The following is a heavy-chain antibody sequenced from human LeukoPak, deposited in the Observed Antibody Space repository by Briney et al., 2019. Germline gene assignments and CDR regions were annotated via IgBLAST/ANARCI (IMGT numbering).Heavy chain of an antibody. V-gene: IGHV1-69*05. CDR2: IMPLFGTA. D-gene: IGHD4-17*01. CDR1: GGTFNNSA. J-gene: IGHJ5*02. Sequence: ASVKASCKTSGGTFNNSAISWVRQAPGQGLEWLGGIMPLFGTAGCAQKFQGRVTITKDESTRTVYLELTSLTSDDTDVYYCARDVHGDYGSGWFDPWGQGTLVSVSS. CDR3: ARDVHGDYGSGWFDP.